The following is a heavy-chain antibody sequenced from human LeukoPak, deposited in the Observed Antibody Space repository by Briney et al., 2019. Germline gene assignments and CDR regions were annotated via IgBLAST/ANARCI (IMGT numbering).Heavy chain of an antibody. CDR2: FRGRGDTT. Sequence: GGSLRLSCAASGFTFSNYAMSWVRQAPGKGLEWVSGFRGRGDTTDYADSVKGRFTISRDNSKNTLYLQMNSLRDEDTALYYCANTARDDAFVIWGQGTMVTGSS. V-gene: IGHV3-23*01. J-gene: IGHJ3*02. CDR1: GFTFSNYA. CDR3: ANTARDDAFVI.